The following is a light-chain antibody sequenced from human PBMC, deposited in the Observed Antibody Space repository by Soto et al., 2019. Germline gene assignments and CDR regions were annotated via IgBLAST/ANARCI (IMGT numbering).Light chain of an antibody. CDR3: SSYSGTSTLV. V-gene: IGLV3-21*02. CDR2: DDS. J-gene: IGLJ2*01. Sequence: SYELTQPPSVSVAPGQTARIPCAEDNIGRYSVHWYQQRSGQAPVLVVYDDSDRPSGIPERFSGSRSGNTATLTISGLQAEDEADFYCSSYSGTSTLVFGGGTKLTVL. CDR1: NIGRYS.